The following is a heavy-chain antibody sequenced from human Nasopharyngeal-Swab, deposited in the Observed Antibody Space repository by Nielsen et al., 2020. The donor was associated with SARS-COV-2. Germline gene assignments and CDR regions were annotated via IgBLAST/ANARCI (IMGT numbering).Heavy chain of an antibody. CDR3: ARDLKVAAGSQFDY. D-gene: IGHD6-13*01. Sequence: WVRQAPGQGLEWMGLINPSGGGTSYAQKFQGRVIMTRDTSTSTVYMELSSLTSEDTAVYYCARDLKVAAGSQFDYWGQGTLVTVSS. J-gene: IGHJ4*02. V-gene: IGHV1-46*01. CDR2: INPSGGGT.